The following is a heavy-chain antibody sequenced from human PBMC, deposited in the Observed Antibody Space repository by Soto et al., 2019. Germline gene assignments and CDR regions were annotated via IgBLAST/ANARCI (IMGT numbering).Heavy chain of an antibody. CDR2: ISSSSSYI. J-gene: IGHJ6*02. CDR1: GFTFSSYS. Sequence: GGSLRLSCAASGFTFSSYSMNWVRQAPGKGLEWVSSISSSSSYIYYADSVKGRFTISRDNAKNSLYLQMNSLRAEDTAVYYCARDVLRYFDWSPLLDVWGQGTTVTVSS. D-gene: IGHD3-9*01. CDR3: ARDVLRYFDWSPLLDV. V-gene: IGHV3-21*01.